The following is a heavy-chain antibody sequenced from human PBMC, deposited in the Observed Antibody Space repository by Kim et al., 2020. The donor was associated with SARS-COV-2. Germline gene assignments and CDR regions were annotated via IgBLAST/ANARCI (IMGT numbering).Heavy chain of an antibody. Sequence: GGSLRLSCAASGFTFSDYYMSWIRQAPGKGLEWVSYISSSSSYTNYADSVKGRFTISRDNAKNSLYLQMNSLRAEDTAVYYCARDSLMVATNSENYYYYYGMDVWGQGTTVTVSS. CDR2: ISSSSSYT. D-gene: IGHD5-12*01. CDR3: ARDSLMVATNSENYYYYYGMDV. J-gene: IGHJ6*02. CDR1: GFTFSDYY. V-gene: IGHV3-11*05.